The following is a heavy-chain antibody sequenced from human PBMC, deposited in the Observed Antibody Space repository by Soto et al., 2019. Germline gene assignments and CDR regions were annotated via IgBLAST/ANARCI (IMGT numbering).Heavy chain of an antibody. CDR3: ARVTGRYYYGMDV. CDR2: INHSGST. J-gene: IGHJ6*02. Sequence: SETLSLTCAVYGGSFSGYYWTWIRQPPGKGLEWIGEINHSGSTNSNPSLKSRVTISVDTSKNQFSLKLSSVTAADTAVYYCARVTGRYYYGMDVWGQGTTVTVSS. CDR1: GGSFSGYY. V-gene: IGHV4-34*01.